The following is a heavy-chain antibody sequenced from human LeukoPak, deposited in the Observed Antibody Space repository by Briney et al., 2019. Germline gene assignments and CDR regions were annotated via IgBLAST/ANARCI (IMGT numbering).Heavy chain of an antibody. CDR2: ISSSGSTI. CDR3: ARSSNFGHEYFQH. V-gene: IGHV3-11*01. Sequence: GGSLRLSCAASGFTFSDYYMSWIRQAPGKGLECVSYISSSGSTIYYADSVKGRFTISRDNAKNSLYLQMNSLRAEDTAVYYCARSSNFGHEYFQHWGQGTLVTVSS. J-gene: IGHJ1*01. CDR1: GFTFSDYY. D-gene: IGHD3-10*01.